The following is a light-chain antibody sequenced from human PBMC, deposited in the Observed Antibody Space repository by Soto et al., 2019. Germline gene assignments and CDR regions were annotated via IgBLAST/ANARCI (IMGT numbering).Light chain of an antibody. Sequence: DIQMTPSPCSLSASVGDRVTITCRASQGIRNDLAWYQEKPGKAPKRLIYVASRLQSGVPSRYRGSGSGTDCTLLISSPQREDPATYYCLQQNSYPLTFGGGTKVEIK. CDR2: VAS. V-gene: IGKV1-17*01. CDR1: QGIRND. CDR3: LQQNSYPLT. J-gene: IGKJ4*01.